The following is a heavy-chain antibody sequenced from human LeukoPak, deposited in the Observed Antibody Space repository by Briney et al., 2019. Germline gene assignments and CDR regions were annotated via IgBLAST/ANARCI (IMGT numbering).Heavy chain of an antibody. D-gene: IGHD1/OR15-1a*01. V-gene: IGHV3-21*01. J-gene: IGHJ4*02. CDR2: ISSSSSYI. Sequence: GGSLRLSCAASGFTFSSYSMNWVRRAPGKGLEWVSSISSSSSYIYYADSVKGRFTISRDNAKNSLYLQMNSLRAEDTAVYYCARGITGTEDYWDQGTLVTVSS. CDR3: ARGITGTEDY. CDR1: GFTFSSYS.